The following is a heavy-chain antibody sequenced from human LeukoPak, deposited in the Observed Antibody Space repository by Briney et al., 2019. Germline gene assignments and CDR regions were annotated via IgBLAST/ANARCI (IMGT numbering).Heavy chain of an antibody. J-gene: IGHJ5*02. D-gene: IGHD4-11*01. CDR3: ARMVESTVTIAFENWFDP. CDR1: GGSISNYF. CDR2: IYSTGRS. Sequence: SETLSLTCTVSGGSISNYFWSWVRQPAGKGLEWIGRIYSTGRSDYNPSLKSRITISVDTSKNQFSLKLSSVTAADTAVYYCARMVESTVTIAFENWFDPWGQGTLVTVSS. V-gene: IGHV4-4*07.